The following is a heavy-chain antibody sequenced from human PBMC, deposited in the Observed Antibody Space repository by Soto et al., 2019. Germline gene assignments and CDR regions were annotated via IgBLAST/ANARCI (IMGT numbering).Heavy chain of an antibody. D-gene: IGHD2-2*01. CDR2: INPNSGGT. CDR3: ARASQLLSGHYYYYYMDV. J-gene: IGHJ6*03. V-gene: IGHV1-2*04. CDR1: GYTFTGYY. Sequence: ASVKVSCKASGYTFTGYYMHWVRQAPGQGLEWMGWINPNSGGTNYAQKFQGWVTMTRDTSISTAYMELSRLRSDDTAVYYCARASQLLSGHYYYYYMDVWGKGTTVTVSS.